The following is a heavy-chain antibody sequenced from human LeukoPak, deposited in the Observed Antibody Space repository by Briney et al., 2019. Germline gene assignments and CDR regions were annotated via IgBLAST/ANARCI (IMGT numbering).Heavy chain of an antibody. CDR3: ARGDPHADL. CDR2: ITISGHTK. V-gene: IGHV3-48*03. J-gene: IGHJ4*02. Sequence: GGSLRLSCAASGFDLNTYEMNWVRQAPGKGLEWIADITISGHTKNYADSVKGRFTISRDNAGTSLYLQMNSRRVEDTGVFYCARGDPHADLGGQGTLVTVSS. CDR1: GFDLNTYE.